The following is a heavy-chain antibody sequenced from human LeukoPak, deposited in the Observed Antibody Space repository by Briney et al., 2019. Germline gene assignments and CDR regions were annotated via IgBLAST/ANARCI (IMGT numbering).Heavy chain of an antibody. CDR2: VTGSAAST. Sequence: GRSLRLSCAASGFYFSDYAIHWLRQAPGKGLEWVSTVTGSAASTYYAESVKGRFTISRDNSKNTLYLQMNSLRAEDTAVYYCAKGGLTVARTTFFDYWGQGTLVTVSS. J-gene: IGHJ4*02. CDR1: GFYFSDYA. D-gene: IGHD2/OR15-2a*01. V-gene: IGHV3-23*01. CDR3: AKGGLTVARTTFFDY.